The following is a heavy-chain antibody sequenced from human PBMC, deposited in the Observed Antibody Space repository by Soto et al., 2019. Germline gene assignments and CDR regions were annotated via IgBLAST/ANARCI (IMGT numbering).Heavy chain of an antibody. V-gene: IGHV3-53*02. D-gene: IGHD3-22*01. J-gene: IGHJ4*02. CDR3: ARNYYDSSGYYYEGVWVHYFDY. CDR1: GFTVSSNY. Sequence: EVQLVETGGGLIQPGGSLRLSCAASGFTVSSNYMSWVRQAPGKGLEWVSVIYSGGSTYYADSVKGRFTISRDNSKNTLYLQMNSLRAEDTAVYYCARNYYDSSGYYYEGVWVHYFDYWRQGALVTVSS. CDR2: IYSGGST.